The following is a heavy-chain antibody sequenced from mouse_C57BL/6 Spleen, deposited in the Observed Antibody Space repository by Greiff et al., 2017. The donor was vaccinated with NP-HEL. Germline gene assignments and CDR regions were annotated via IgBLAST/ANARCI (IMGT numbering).Heavy chain of an antibody. V-gene: IGHV3-6*01. D-gene: IGHD1-1*01. CDR1: GYSITSGYY. J-gene: IGHJ3*01. CDR2: ISYDGSN. Sequence: DVQLQESGPGLVKPSQSLSLTCSVTGYSITSGYYWNWIRQFPGNKLEWMGYISYDGSNNYNPSLKNRISITRDTSKNQFFLKLNSVTTEVTATYYCAREHYGNFAYWGQGTLVTVSA. CDR3: AREHYGNFAY.